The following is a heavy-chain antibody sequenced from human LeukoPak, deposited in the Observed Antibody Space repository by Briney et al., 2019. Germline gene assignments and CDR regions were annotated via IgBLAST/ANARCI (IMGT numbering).Heavy chain of an antibody. CDR3: AKGSADFWSGSRAEFDY. D-gene: IGHD3-3*01. CDR1: GFTFDDYT. J-gene: IGHJ4*02. CDR2: ISWDGGST. V-gene: IGHV3-43*01. Sequence: PGGSLRLSCAASGFTFDDYTMHWVRQAPGKGLEWVSLISWDGGSTYYADSVKGRFTISRDNSKNSLYLQMNSLRIEDTALYYCAKGSADFWSGSRAEFDYWGQGTLVTVSS.